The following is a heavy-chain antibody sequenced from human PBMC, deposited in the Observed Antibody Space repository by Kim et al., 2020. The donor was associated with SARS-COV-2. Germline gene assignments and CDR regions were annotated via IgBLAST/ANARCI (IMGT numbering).Heavy chain of an antibody. D-gene: IGHD3-9*01. Sequence: SETLSLTCTVSGGSISSYYWSWIRQPAGKGLEWIGRIYTSGSTNYNPSLKSRVTMSVDTSKNQFSLKLSSVTAADTAVYYCARADGSYDILTGYYSRYYFDYWGQGTLVTVSS. V-gene: IGHV4-4*07. J-gene: IGHJ4*02. CDR3: ARADGSYDILTGYYSRYYFDY. CDR2: IYTSGST. CDR1: GGSISSYY.